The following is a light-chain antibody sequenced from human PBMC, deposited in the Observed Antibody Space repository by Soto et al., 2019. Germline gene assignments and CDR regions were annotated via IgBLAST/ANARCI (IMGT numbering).Light chain of an antibody. CDR1: QSVSSSY. Sequence: IVLTQSTGTLSLSPGERATLSCRASQSVSSSYLACYQQKPGQAPRLLIYGASSRATGIPDRFSGSVSGTGFTLTISRREPEDFAVYYCQQYGSSPPWTFGQGTKVDIK. CDR3: QQYGSSPPWT. J-gene: IGKJ1*01. CDR2: GAS. V-gene: IGKV3-20*01.